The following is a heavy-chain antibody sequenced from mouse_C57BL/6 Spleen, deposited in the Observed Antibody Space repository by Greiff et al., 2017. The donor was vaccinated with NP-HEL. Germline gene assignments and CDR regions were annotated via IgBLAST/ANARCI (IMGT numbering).Heavy chain of an antibody. V-gene: IGHV1-9*01. CDR1: GYTFTGYW. Sequence: QVQLQQSGAELMKPGASVKLSCKATGYTFTGYWIEWVKQRPGHGLEWIGEILPGSGSTNYNEKFKGKATFTADTSSNTAYMKLSSLTTEDSAIYYCARNYGNYEGYFDVWGTGTTVTVSS. CDR2: ILPGSGST. J-gene: IGHJ1*03. CDR3: ARNYGNYEGYFDV. D-gene: IGHD2-1*01.